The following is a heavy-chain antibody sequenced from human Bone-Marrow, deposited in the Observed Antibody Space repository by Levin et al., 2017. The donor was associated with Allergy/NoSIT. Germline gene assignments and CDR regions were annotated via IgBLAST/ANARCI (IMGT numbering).Heavy chain of an antibody. CDR3: TSQYYDSSGYYYPEPPVDY. V-gene: IGHV3-49*03. D-gene: IGHD3-22*01. CDR2: IRSKAYGGTT. CDR1: GFTFGDYA. J-gene: IGHJ4*02. Sequence: GESLKISCTASGFTFGDYAMSWFRQAPGKGLEWVGFIRSKAYGGTTEYAASVKGRFTISRDDSKSIAYLQMNSLKTEDTAVYYCTSQYYDSSGYYYPEPPVDYWGQGTLVTVSS.